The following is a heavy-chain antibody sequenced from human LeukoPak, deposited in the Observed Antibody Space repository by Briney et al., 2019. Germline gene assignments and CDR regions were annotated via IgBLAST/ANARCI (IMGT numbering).Heavy chain of an antibody. D-gene: IGHD5-18*01. CDR2: IKSKTDGGTT. V-gene: IGHV3-15*01. CDR1: GFTFSNAW. Sequence: GGSLRLSCAASGFTFSNAWMSWVRQAPGKGLEWVGRIKSKTDGGTTDYAALVKGRFTISRDDSKNTLYLQMNSLKTEDTAVYYCTTDLGVYEDTAMDDIDYWGQGTLVTVSS. CDR3: TTDLGVYEDTAMDDIDY. J-gene: IGHJ4*02.